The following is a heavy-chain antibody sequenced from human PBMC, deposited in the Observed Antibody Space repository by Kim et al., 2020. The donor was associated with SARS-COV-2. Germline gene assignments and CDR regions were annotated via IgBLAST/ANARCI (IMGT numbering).Heavy chain of an antibody. CDR3: ARVTAYCGGDCYFDS. Sequence: EPAKGRFTISREKAKNTLYLQMNSLRDEDTAVYYCARVTAYCGGDCYFDSWGQGTLVAVSS. J-gene: IGHJ4*02. V-gene: IGHV3-74*01. D-gene: IGHD2-21*02.